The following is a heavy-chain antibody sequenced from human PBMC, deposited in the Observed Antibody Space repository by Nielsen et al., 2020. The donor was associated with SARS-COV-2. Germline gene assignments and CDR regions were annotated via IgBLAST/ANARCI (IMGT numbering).Heavy chain of an antibody. CDR1: GFTFSSYA. CDR3: ARAGIAASTPEDYYYYGMDV. CDR2: ISYDGSNK. D-gene: IGHD6-13*01. V-gene: IGHV3-30-3*01. Sequence: GESLKISCAASGFTFSSYAMHWVRQAPGKGLEWVAVISYDGSNKYYVDSVKGRFTISRDNSKNSLYLEMNSLRAEDTAIYYCARAGIAASTPEDYYYYGMDVWGQGTAVTVSS. J-gene: IGHJ6*02.